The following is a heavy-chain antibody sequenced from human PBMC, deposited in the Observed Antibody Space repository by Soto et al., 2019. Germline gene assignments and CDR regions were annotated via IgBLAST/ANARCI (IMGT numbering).Heavy chain of an antibody. J-gene: IGHJ5*02. CDR2: IIPIFGTA. Sequence: GASVKVSCKASGGTFSSYAISWVRQAPGQGLEWMGGIIPIFGTANYAQKFQGRVTITADESTSTAYMELSSLRSEDTAVYYCARGCSSTSCYTENWFDPWGQGTLVTGSS. D-gene: IGHD2-2*01. CDR3: ARGCSSTSCYTENWFDP. V-gene: IGHV1-69*13. CDR1: GGTFSSYA.